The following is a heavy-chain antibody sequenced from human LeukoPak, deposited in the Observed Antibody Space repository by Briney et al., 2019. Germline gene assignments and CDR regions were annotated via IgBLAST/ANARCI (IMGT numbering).Heavy chain of an antibody. Sequence: GESLKISCKGSGYSFTSYWIGWVRQMPGKGLEWMGIIYPGDSDTRYSPSFQGQVTISADKSISTAYLQWSSLKASDTAMYCCARWIRDIVVVPAAKGSTNYYYMDVWGKGTTVTISS. V-gene: IGHV5-51*01. D-gene: IGHD2-2*01. CDR2: IYPGDSDT. J-gene: IGHJ6*03. CDR3: ARWIRDIVVVPAAKGSTNYYYMDV. CDR1: GYSFTSYW.